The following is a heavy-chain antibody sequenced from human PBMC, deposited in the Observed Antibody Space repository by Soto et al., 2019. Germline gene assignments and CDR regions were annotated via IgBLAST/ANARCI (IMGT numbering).Heavy chain of an antibody. CDR1: GVTFSSYA. J-gene: IGHJ4*02. D-gene: IGHD6-19*01. V-gene: IGHV1-69*13. Sequence: SVKVSCKASGVTFSSYAISWVRQAPVRVLEWMGGIIPIFGTANYAQKFQGRVKITADESTRTAYMELSSLISEDTAVYYCARDRGSGWKYFDYWGQGKLVTVS. CDR3: ARDRGSGWKYFDY. CDR2: IIPIFGTA.